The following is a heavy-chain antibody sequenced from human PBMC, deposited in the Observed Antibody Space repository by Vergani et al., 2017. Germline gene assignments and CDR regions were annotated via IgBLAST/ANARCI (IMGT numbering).Heavy chain of an antibody. CDR3: AADRAGYYDILTGYFDYYYMDV. CDR1: GFTFTSSA. CDR2: IVVGSGNT. Sequence: QMQLVQSGPEVKKPGTSVKVSCKASGFTFTSSAVQWVRQARGQRLEWIGWIVVGSGNTNYAQKFQERVTITRDMSTSTAYMELSSLRSEDTAVYYCAADRAGYYDILTGYFDYYYMDVWGKGP. V-gene: IGHV1-58*01. J-gene: IGHJ6*03. D-gene: IGHD3-9*01.